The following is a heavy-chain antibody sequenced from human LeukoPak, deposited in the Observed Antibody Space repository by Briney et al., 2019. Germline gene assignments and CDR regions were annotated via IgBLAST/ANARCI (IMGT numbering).Heavy chain of an antibody. J-gene: IGHJ4*02. V-gene: IGHV4-4*02. CDR2: INHSGST. D-gene: IGHD5-18*01. CDR3: ARVGRGYSYGYRDY. Sequence: PSETLSLTCGVSGGSISSNYWWSWVRQPPGKGLEWIGEINHSGSTNYNPSLKSRVTISVDTSKNQFSLKLSSVTAADTAVYYCARVGRGYSYGYRDYWGQGTLVTVSS. CDR1: GGSISSNYW.